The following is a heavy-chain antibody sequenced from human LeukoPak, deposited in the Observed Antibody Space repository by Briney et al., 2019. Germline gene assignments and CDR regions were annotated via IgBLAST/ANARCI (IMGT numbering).Heavy chain of an antibody. CDR3: AKDSRHYYFDY. D-gene: IGHD3-3*02. CDR2: ISDDGNKK. V-gene: IGHV3-30*18. J-gene: IGHJ4*02. CDR1: GFTFSSYA. Sequence: GRSLRLSCAASGFTFSSYAMSWVRQAPGKGLEWVAVISDDGNKKYYADSVKGRFTISRDKSKDTVYLQMNSLRAEDTAVYYCAKDSRHYYFDYWGQGTPVTVSS.